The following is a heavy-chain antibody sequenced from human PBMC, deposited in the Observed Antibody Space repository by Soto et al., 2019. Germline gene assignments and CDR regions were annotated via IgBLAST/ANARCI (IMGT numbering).Heavy chain of an antibody. Sequence: VQLVQSGAEVKKPGASVKVSCKPSGYTFTSYDINWVRPATGQGLEWMGWMNPNSGNTGYAQKFQGRVTMTRNTSISTAYMELSSLRSEDTAVYYCARWPDGYYYYGMDVWGQGTTVTVSS. CDR3: ARWPDGYYYYGMDV. CDR1: GYTFTSYD. V-gene: IGHV1-8*01. J-gene: IGHJ6*02. CDR2: MNPNSGNT.